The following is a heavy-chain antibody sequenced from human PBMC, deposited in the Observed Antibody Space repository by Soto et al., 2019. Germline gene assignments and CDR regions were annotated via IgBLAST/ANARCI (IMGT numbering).Heavy chain of an antibody. J-gene: IGHJ6*02. V-gene: IGHV1-69*13. D-gene: IGHD3-9*01. Sequence: ASVKVSCKASGGTFSSYAISWVRQAPGQGLEWMGGIIPILGTANYAQKFQGRVTITADESTSTAYMELRSPRSEDTAVYYCARCLVLDILSGYSVRYYYYGMDVWGQGTTVTVSS. CDR3: ARCLVLDILSGYSVRYYYYGMDV. CDR2: IIPILGTA. CDR1: GGTFSSYA.